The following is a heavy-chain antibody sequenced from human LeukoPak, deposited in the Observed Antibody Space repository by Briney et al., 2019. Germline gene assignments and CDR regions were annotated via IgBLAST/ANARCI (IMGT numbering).Heavy chain of an antibody. CDR1: GGSISSGGYS. CDR2: IYHSGST. Sequence: PPKTLSLTCAVSGGSISSGGYSWSWIRQPPGKGLEWIGYIYHSGSTYYNPSLKSRVTISVDRSKNQFSLKLSSVTAADTAVYYCARSPHPYYYYGMDVWGKGTTVTVSS. J-gene: IGHJ6*04. V-gene: IGHV4-30-2*01. CDR3: ARSPHPYYYYGMDV.